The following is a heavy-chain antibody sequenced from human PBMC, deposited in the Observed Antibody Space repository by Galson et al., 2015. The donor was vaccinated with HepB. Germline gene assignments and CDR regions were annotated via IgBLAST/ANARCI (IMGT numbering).Heavy chain of an antibody. CDR2: ITSNGGRT. Sequence: SLRLSCAASGFTFSRYAMTWVRQAPGQGLEWISSITSNGGRTFYTNSVKGRFTISRDNSRNPVVLQLSSLRPEHTAVYYCAKDGIMVSNNPYQLHFWGQGTLVSVSS. J-gene: IGHJ4*02. CDR3: AKDGIMVSNNPYQLHF. D-gene: IGHD2-8*01. CDR1: GFTFSRYA. V-gene: IGHV3-23*01.